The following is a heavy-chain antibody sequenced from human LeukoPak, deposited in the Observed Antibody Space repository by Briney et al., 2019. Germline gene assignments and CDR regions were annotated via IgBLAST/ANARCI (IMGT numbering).Heavy chain of an antibody. J-gene: IGHJ1*01. Sequence: GGSLRLSCAASGFIFSDYAMHWVRQAPGKGLEWVAVIAYDGSSQYYADSVKGRFTISRDNSKNMLYLEINGLRADDTAVYYCARRDYGYFQHWGQGTLVAVSS. V-gene: IGHV3-30-3*01. CDR3: ARRDYGYFQH. D-gene: IGHD4-17*01. CDR2: IAYDGSSQ. CDR1: GFIFSDYA.